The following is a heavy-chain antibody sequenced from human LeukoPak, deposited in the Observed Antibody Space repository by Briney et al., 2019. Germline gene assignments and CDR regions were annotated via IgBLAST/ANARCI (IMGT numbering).Heavy chain of an antibody. CDR1: GGSISSSSYS. CDR2: ISSSSSYI. D-gene: IGHD6-13*01. Sequence: KPSETLSLTCTVSGGSISSSSYSWGWIRQAPGKGLEWVSSISSSSSYIYYADSVKGRFTISRDNAKNSLYLQMNSLRAEDTAVYYCARDCPYSSSWSSEFDPWSQGTLVTVSS. V-gene: IGHV3-21*01. J-gene: IGHJ5*02. CDR3: ARDCPYSSSWSSEFDP.